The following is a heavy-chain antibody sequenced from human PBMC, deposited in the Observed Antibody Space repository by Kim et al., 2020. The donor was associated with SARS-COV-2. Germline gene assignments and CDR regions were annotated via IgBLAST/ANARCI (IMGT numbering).Heavy chain of an antibody. J-gene: IGHJ4*02. V-gene: IGHV4-59*08. Sequence: PSLKSRVTISVDTSTNQFSLKLSSVTAADTAVYYCARHKSSGSYYFDYWGQGTLVTVSS. D-gene: IGHD1-26*01. CDR3: ARHKSSGSYYFDY.